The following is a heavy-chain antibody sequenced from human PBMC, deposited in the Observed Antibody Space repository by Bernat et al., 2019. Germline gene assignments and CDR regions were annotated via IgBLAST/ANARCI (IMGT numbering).Heavy chain of an antibody. J-gene: IGHJ4*02. V-gene: IGHV3-23*01. D-gene: IGHD2-15*01. CDR3: AKDCGGCCYGFHY. CDR2: FSGGDGTT. Sequence: EVQLLESGGGSPQPGGSLRLSCAASGFTFSSYGMSWVRQAPGKGLEWVSTFSGGDGTTYYADSVKGRFTISRDNSKNTLYLQMNSLRAEDTAVYYCAKDCGGCCYGFHYWGQGTLVTVSS. CDR1: GFTFSSYG.